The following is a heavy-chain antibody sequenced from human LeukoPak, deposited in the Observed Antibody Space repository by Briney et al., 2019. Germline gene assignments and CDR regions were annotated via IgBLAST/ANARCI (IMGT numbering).Heavy chain of an antibody. CDR2: IYYSGST. Sequence: SETLSLTCTVSGGSISSGDYYWSWIRQPPGKGLEWIGYIYYSGSTYYNPSLKSRVTISVDTSKNQFSLKLSSVTAADTAVYYCARHRTVTRTPVDAFDIWGQGTMVTVSS. V-gene: IGHV4-30-4*01. CDR1: GGSISSGDYY. CDR3: ARHRTVTRTPVDAFDI. D-gene: IGHD4-17*01. J-gene: IGHJ3*02.